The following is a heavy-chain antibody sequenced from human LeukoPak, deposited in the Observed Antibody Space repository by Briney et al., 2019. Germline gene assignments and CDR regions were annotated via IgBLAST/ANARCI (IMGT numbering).Heavy chain of an antibody. CDR2: ISGSGGST. Sequence: GGSLRLSCAASGFTFSSYAMSWVRQAPGKGLEWVSAISGSGGSTYYADSVKGRFTISRDNPKNTLYLQMNSLRAEDTAVYYCASRDSSSWYFGDYWGQGTLVTVSS. V-gene: IGHV3-23*01. CDR3: ASRDSSSWYFGDY. J-gene: IGHJ4*02. D-gene: IGHD6-13*01. CDR1: GFTFSSYA.